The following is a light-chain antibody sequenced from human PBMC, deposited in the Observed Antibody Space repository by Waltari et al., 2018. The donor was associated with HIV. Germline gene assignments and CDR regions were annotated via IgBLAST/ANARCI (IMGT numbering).Light chain of an antibody. J-gene: IGKJ1*01. V-gene: IGKV3-20*01. Sequence: NVLTQSPGTLSLSPGESVTLPCRTSHTLNVNFLGWYQSKRGQSPRLLFYASSTRAPGIPDRFSATGSDTGSGTDFTLIIDRLEPEDFATYYCLLYGDSPRWTFGPGTKV. CDR1: HTLNVNF. CDR2: ASS. CDR3: LLYGDSPRWT.